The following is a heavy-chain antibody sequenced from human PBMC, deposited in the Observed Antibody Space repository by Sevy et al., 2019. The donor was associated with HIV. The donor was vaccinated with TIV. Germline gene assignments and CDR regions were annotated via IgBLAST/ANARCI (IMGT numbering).Heavy chain of an antibody. CDR1: GFTFSNAW. Sequence: GGSLRLSCAASGFTFSNAWMSWVHQAPGKGLEWVGRIRSKTDGGTADYTAPVKGRFTISRDDSRNMLHLQMDALKSEDTGMYYCTTSRDWGQGTQVTVSS. CDR3: TTSRD. V-gene: IGHV3-15*01. J-gene: IGHJ4*02. CDR2: IRSKTDGGTA.